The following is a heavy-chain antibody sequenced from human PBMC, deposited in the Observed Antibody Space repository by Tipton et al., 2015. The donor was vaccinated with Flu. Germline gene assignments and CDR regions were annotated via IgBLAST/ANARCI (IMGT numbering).Heavy chain of an antibody. Sequence: SLRLSCAASGITVHNHYMSLVRQAPGKGLEWVSVIYSDGTTYYADSVKGRFTISRDNSKNALYLQMDSLRAEDTAVYYCARRLRFLEWPYYFEYWGQGTLVTVSS. J-gene: IGHJ4*02. V-gene: IGHV3-53*01. CDR1: GITVHNHY. D-gene: IGHD3-3*01. CDR2: IYSDGTT. CDR3: ARRLRFLEWPYYFEY.